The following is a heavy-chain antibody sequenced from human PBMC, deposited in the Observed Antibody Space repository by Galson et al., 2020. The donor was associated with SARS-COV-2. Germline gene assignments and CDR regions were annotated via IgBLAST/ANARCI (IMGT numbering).Heavy chain of an antibody. D-gene: IGHD6-13*01. CDR3: ARFTAAGD. Sequence: GESLKLSCAASGFSFKTNWMTWVRQAPGKGLEWVATIRQDGSEKYFVDSVKGRFTISRDNAKNSLYLEMNSLRAEDTAIYYCARFTAAGDWGQGTLVTVSS. CDR2: IRQDGSEK. CDR1: GFSFKTNW. J-gene: IGHJ4*02. V-gene: IGHV3-7*01.